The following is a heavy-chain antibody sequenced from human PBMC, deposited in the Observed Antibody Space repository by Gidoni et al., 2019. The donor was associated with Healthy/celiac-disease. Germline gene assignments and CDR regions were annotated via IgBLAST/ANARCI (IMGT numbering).Heavy chain of an antibody. Sequence: EVQLVESGGGVVQPGGSLSLSCAASGFTFDDSAMHWVRQAPGKGLEWVSLISGDGGSTYYADSVKGRFTISRDNSKNSLYLQMNSLRTEDTALYYCAKDFTSYDFWSGYYTTGLDYWGQGTLVTVSS. D-gene: IGHD3-3*01. CDR3: AKDFTSYDFWSGYYTTGLDY. V-gene: IGHV3-43*02. J-gene: IGHJ4*02. CDR2: ISGDGGST. CDR1: GFTFDDSA.